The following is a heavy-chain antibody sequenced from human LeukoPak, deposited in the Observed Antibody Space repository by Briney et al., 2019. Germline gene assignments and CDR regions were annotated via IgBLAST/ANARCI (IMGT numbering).Heavy chain of an antibody. Sequence: GRSLRLSCAASGFTFSSYPMHWVRQAPGKGLEWVGVISYDGSNKYSADSVKGRFTISRDNSKNTLYLQVSSLRAEETAVYYCARDGGGYYASGTHYYFDCWGQGTLVTVSS. CDR1: GFTFSSYP. CDR3: ARDGGGYYASGTHYYFDC. V-gene: IGHV3-30-3*01. J-gene: IGHJ4*02. D-gene: IGHD3-10*01. CDR2: ISYDGSNK.